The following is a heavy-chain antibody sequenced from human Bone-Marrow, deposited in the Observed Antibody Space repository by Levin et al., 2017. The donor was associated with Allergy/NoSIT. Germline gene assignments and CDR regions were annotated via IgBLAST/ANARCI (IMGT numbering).Heavy chain of an antibody. CDR3: ARDVNLYYSYGMDV. CDR2: INSDGSST. Sequence: GESLKISCAASGFTFRSYWMHWVRQAPGKGLVWVSRINSDGSSTTYADSVKGRFTISRDRGKNTLYLQMNRLRADDTAVYYCARDVNLYYSYGMDVWGQGTTVTVSS. J-gene: IGHJ6*02. CDR1: GFTFRSYW. V-gene: IGHV3-74*01.